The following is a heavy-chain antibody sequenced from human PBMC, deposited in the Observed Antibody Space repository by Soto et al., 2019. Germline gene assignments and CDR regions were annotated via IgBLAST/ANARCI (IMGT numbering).Heavy chain of an antibody. CDR2: ITPFNGNT. D-gene: IGHD4-17*01. Sequence: SVKVSCKASGYTFTYRYLHWVRQAPGQALEWMGWITPFNGNTNYAQKFQDRVTITRDRSMSTAYMELSSLRSEDTAMYYCAGQMTTMTPFDYWSQGTLVTVSS. CDR3: AGQMTTMTPFDY. J-gene: IGHJ4*02. CDR1: GYTFTYRY. V-gene: IGHV1-45*02.